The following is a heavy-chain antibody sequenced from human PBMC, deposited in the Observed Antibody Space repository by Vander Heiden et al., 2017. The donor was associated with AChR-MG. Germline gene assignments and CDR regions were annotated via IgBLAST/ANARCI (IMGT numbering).Heavy chain of an antibody. V-gene: IGHV5-51*01. Sequence: EVQRVQSGAEVKKPGESLKIAGKSSGHSCTTCWIRWVRQMPGKGLEWMGIIYPGDSDTRYSPSFQGQVTISADKSINTAYLQWNSLKASDTAMYYCATVVVPAAAPWYFDYWGQGTLVTGSS. CDR1: GHSCTTCW. CDR2: IYPGDSDT. CDR3: ATVVVPAAAPWYFDY. D-gene: IGHD2-2*01. J-gene: IGHJ4*02.